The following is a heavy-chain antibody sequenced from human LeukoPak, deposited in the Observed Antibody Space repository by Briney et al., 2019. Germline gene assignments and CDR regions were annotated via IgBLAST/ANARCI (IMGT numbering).Heavy chain of an antibody. V-gene: IGHV1-24*01. CDR2: FDPEDGET. D-gene: IGHD6-13*01. Sequence: EASVKVSCKVSGYTLTELSMHWVRQDPGKGLEWMGGFDPEDGETIYAQKFQGRVTMTEDTSTDTAYMELSSLRSEDTAVYYCETHSSWPFEFDYWGQGTLVTVSS. CDR1: GYTLTELS. J-gene: IGHJ4*02. CDR3: ETHSSWPFEFDY.